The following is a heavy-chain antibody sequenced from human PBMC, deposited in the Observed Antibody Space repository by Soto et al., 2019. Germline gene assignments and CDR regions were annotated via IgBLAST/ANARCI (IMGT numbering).Heavy chain of an antibody. J-gene: IGHJ4*02. V-gene: IGHV3-33*01. CDR3: ARDIASRRFDY. Sequence: QVQLVVSGGGVVQPGTSLRLSCAASGFTFRNHGMHWVRQAPGKGLEWVAVIWYDGSDKYYADSVKGRFTISRDNSKHTLFLEMDSLRAEDTAVYYCARDIASRRFDYLGQGVLVTVSS. D-gene: IGHD6-6*01. CDR1: GFTFRNHG. CDR2: IWYDGSDK.